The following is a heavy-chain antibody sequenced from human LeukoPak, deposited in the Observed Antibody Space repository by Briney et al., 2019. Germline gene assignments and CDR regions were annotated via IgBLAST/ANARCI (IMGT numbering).Heavy chain of an antibody. CDR1: GGSFSGYY. V-gene: IGHV4-34*01. J-gene: IGHJ5*02. D-gene: IGHD6-13*01. CDR3: ARARGDSSSWSWFDH. CDR2: INHSGST. Sequence: SETLSLTCAVYGGSFSGYYWSWIRQPPGKGLEWIGEINHSGSTNYNPSLKSRVTISVDTSKNQFSLKLSSVTAADTAVYYCARARGDSSSWSWFDHWGQGTLVTVSS.